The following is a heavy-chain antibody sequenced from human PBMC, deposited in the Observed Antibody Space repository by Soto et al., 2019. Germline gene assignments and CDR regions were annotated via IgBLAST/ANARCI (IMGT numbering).Heavy chain of an antibody. CDR2: IKQDGSEK. Sequence: PGGSLRLSCAASGFTFSSYWMSWVRQAPWKGLEWVANIKQDGSEKYYVDPVKGRFTISRDNAKNSLYLQMNSLRAEETAVYYWGRDPLSIAASPVGALDIWGQGTMVTVSS. CDR1: GFTFSSYW. CDR3: GRDPLSIAASPVGALDI. D-gene: IGHD6-6*01. V-gene: IGHV3-7*03. J-gene: IGHJ3*02.